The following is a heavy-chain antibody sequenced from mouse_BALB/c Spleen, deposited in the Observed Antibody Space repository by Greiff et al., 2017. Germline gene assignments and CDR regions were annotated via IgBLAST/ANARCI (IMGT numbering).Heavy chain of an antibody. CDR3: ARDVPLYYYAMDY. J-gene: IGHJ4*01. D-gene: IGHD6-1*01. V-gene: IGHV2-9*02. CDR1: GFSLTSYG. Sequence: VQLQESGPGLVAPSQSLSITCTVSGFSLTSYGVHWVRQPPGKGLEWLGVIWAGGSTNYNSALMSRLSISKDNSKSQVFLKMNSLQTDDTAMYYCARDVPLYYYAMDYWGQGTSVTVSS. CDR2: IWAGGST.